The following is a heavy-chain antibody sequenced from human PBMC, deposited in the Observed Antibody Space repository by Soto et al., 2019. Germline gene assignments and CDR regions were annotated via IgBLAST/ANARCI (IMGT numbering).Heavy chain of an antibody. CDR1: GYTFTGYY. CDR2: INPNSGGT. J-gene: IGHJ2*01. CDR3: ARGTSRNGYSSGSIRYFDL. D-gene: IGHD6-19*01. V-gene: IGHV1-2*04. Sequence: ASVKVSCKASGYTFTGYYMDWVRQAPGQGLEWMGWINPNSGGTNYAQKFQGWVTMTRDTSISTAYMELSRLRSDDTAVYYCARGTSRNGYSSGSIRYFDLWGRGTLVTVSS.